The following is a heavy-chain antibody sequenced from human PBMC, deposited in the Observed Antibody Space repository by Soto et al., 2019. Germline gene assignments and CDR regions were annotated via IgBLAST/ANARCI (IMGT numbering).Heavy chain of an antibody. V-gene: IGHV4-30-4*01. CDR1: GGSISSGDYY. J-gene: IGHJ1*01. Sequence: PSETLSLTCTISGGSISSGDYYWSWIRQPPGKALEWIGYIYYDESTYYNPSLESRVTISIDTAKNEVSLKLTSVTAADTAVYFCARLGAYYQAMDSWGQGTLVTVSS. D-gene: IGHD3-22*01. CDR3: ARLGAYYQAMDS. CDR2: IYYDEST.